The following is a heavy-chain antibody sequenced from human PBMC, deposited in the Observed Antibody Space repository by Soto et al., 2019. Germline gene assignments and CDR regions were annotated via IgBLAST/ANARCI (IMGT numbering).Heavy chain of an antibody. CDR2: IYYSGST. Sequence: SETLSLTCTVSGGSISSYYWSWIRQPPGKGLEWIGYIYYSGSTNYNPSLKSRVTISVDTSKNQFSLKLSSVTAADTAVYYCARTQAINYDFWSGFDYWGQGTLVTVSS. D-gene: IGHD3-3*01. J-gene: IGHJ4*02. V-gene: IGHV4-59*08. CDR1: GGSISSYY. CDR3: ARTQAINYDFWSGFDY.